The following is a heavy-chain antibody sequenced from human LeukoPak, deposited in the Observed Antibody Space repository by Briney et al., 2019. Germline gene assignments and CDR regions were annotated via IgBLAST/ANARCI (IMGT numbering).Heavy chain of an antibody. V-gene: IGHV3-20*04. CDR3: ARGHDSSGYYYDHFDY. Sequence: GGSLRLSCAASGFTFDDYGMSWVRQAPGKGLEWVSGINWNGGSTGYADSVKGRFTISRDNAKNSLYPQMNSLRAEDTALYYCARGHDSSGYYYDHFDYWGQGTLVTVSS. J-gene: IGHJ4*02. CDR2: INWNGGST. D-gene: IGHD3-22*01. CDR1: GFTFDDYG.